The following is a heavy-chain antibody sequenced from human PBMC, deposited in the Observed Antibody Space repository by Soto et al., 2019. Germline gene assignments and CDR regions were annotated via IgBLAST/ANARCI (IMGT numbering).Heavy chain of an antibody. J-gene: IGHJ6*02. D-gene: IGHD3-3*01. CDR3: ARTLYDFTTYYYYYGMDV. CDR2: IHYSGST. V-gene: IGHV4-39*01. CDR1: GGSIISSSYY. Sequence: PSESLSLTCIVVGGSIISSSYYWGWIRQPPGRGLEWIGSIHYSGSTYYNTSLMSRVTISVDTSKNQFSLKLSSVTAADTAVYYCARTLYDFTTYYYYYGMDVWGQGTTVTVSS.